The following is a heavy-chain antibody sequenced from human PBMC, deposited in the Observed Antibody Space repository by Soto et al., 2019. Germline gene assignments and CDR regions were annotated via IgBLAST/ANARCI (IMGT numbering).Heavy chain of an antibody. CDR2: ISYDGSNE. V-gene: IGHV3-30*03. Sequence: QVQLVESGGGVVQPETSLRLSCAASGFIFSTYDMHWVRQPPGKGLEWVSLISYDGSNEYYGDSVKGRFTISRDNSKNTLFLHMNILRDEDTAVYSCARRLGITVRGVFSMDVWGQGTTVTVSS. CDR1: GFIFSTYD. CDR3: ARRLGITVRGVFSMDV. J-gene: IGHJ6*02. D-gene: IGHD7-27*01.